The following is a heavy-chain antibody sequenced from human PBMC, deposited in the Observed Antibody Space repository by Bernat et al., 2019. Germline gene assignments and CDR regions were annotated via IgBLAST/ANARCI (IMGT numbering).Heavy chain of an antibody. CDR3: DNLDHLLLPIDY. Sequence: EVQLVESGGGLVQPGGSLRLSCAASGFIFSSYAMSWVRQAPGKGLEWVSVITGGVGSKYYADSVKGRFTISRDNSKNTLYLQMNSLRAEDTAVYYYDNLDHLLLPIDYWGQGTLVTVSS. J-gene: IGHJ4*02. D-gene: IGHD2-2*01. V-gene: IGHV3-23*04. CDR1: GFIFSSYA. CDR2: ITGGVGSK.